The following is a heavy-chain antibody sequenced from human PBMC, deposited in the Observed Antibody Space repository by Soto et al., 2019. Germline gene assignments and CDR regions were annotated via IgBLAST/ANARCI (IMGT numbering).Heavy chain of an antibody. J-gene: IGHJ6*02. CDR1: GFTFSSYD. V-gene: IGHV3-13*01. Sequence: EVQLVESGGGLVQPGGSLRLSCAASGFTFSSYDMHWVRQATGKGLEWVSAIGTAGDTYYPGSVKGRFTISRENAKNSLYLQMNSLRAEDTAVYYCARFIAEDYYYYYGMDVWGQGTTVTVSS. CDR2: IGTAGDT. CDR3: ARFIAEDYYYYYGMDV. D-gene: IGHD6-13*01.